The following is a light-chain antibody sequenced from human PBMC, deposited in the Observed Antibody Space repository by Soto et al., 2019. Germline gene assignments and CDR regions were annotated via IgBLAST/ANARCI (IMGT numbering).Light chain of an antibody. V-gene: IGLV2-8*01. CDR3: ISYSGSSHLV. J-gene: IGLJ2*01. CDR2: EVS. Sequence: QSALTQPPSASGSVGQSVTISCTGTSSDVGDYNYVSWYQQYPGKAPQLMIYEVSKRPAGVPDRFSGSKSGNTASLTVSGLPADDEADYYCISYSGSSHLVFGGGTKLTVL. CDR1: SSDVGDYNY.